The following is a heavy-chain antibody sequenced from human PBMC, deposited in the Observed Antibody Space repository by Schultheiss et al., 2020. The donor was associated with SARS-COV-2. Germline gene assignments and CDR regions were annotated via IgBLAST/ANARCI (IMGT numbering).Heavy chain of an antibody. CDR1: GFTFSDYY. CDR3: AKDPNPYSSSWSYYMDV. J-gene: IGHJ6*03. D-gene: IGHD6-13*01. CDR2: ISGSGGST. V-gene: IGHV3-23*01. Sequence: GGSLRLSCAASGFTFSDYYMSWVRQAPGKGLEWVSAISGSGGSTYYADSVKGRFTISRDNSKNTLYLQMNSLRAEDTAVYYCAKDPNPYSSSWSYYMDVWGKGTTVTVSS.